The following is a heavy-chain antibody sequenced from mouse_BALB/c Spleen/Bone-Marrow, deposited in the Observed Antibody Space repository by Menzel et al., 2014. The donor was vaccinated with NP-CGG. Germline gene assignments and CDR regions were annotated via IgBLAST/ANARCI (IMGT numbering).Heavy chain of an antibody. J-gene: IGHJ4*01. Sequence: EVQGVESGAELVKPGASVKLSCTASGFNIKDTYIHWVKQRPEQGLEWIGRIDPANGNTEYDPKFQGKATITADTSSNTAYLHLSSLTSEDTAVYYCARYRYYGSSGWDYWGQGTSVTVSS. CDR2: IDPANGNT. CDR3: ARYRYYGSSGWDY. V-gene: IGHV14-3*02. CDR1: GFNIKDTY. D-gene: IGHD1-1*01.